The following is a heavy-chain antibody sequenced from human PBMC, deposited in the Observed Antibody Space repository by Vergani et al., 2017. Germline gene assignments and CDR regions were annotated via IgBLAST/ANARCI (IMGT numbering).Heavy chain of an antibody. V-gene: IGHV3-21*01. D-gene: IGHD3-22*01. CDR3: ARGMYYYDSSGYYPY. Sequence: EVQLVESGGGLVKPGGSLRLSCAASGFTFSSYSMNWVRQAPGKGLEWVSSISSSSSYIYYADSVKGRFTISRDNAKNSLYLQMNSLRAEDTAVDYCARGMYYYDSSGYYPYWGQGTLVTVSS. CDR1: GFTFSSYS. CDR2: ISSSSSYI. J-gene: IGHJ4*02.